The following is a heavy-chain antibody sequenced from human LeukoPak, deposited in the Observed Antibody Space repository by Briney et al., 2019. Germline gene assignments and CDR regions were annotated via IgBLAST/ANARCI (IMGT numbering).Heavy chain of an antibody. CDR1: GGSISSYY. J-gene: IGHJ4*02. V-gene: IGHV4-59*01. CDR3: ARGGPTVTAYSSFDY. D-gene: IGHD2-21*02. CDR2: IYYSGST. Sequence: PSETLSLTCTVSGGSISSYYWYWIRQPPGKGLEWIGYIYYSGSTNYNPSLESRVTISVDTSKNQFSLKLSSVTAADTAVHYCARGGPTVTAYSSFDYWGPGTLVTVSS.